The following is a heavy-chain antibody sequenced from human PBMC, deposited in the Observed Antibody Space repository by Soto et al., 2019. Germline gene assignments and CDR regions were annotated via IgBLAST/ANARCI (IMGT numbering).Heavy chain of an antibody. CDR1: GFTFSSYA. V-gene: IGHV3-30-3*01. Sequence: QVQLVESGGGVVQPGRSLRLSCAASGFTFSSYAMHWVRQAPGKGLEWVAVISYDGSNKYYADSVKGRFTISRDNSKNTLYLQMNSLRAEDTAVYYCARDGEFRYSYGTDYFDYWGQGTLVTVSS. CDR2: ISYDGSNK. D-gene: IGHD5-18*01. CDR3: ARDGEFRYSYGTDYFDY. J-gene: IGHJ4*02.